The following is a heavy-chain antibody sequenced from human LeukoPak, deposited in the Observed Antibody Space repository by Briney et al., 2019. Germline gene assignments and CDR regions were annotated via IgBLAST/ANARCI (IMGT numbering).Heavy chain of an antibody. CDR2: ISPRGGGT. Sequence: GGSLRLSCAASGFTFSSYSMNWVRQAPGKGLEWLSGISPRGGGTYYADSVKGRFTISRDNSKNTLYLQMNSLRAEDTAVYYCAKAFEGEWELLPSFDYWGQGTLVTVSS. V-gene: IGHV3-NL1*01. CDR1: GFTFSSYS. D-gene: IGHD1-26*01. CDR3: AKAFEGEWELLPSFDY. J-gene: IGHJ4*02.